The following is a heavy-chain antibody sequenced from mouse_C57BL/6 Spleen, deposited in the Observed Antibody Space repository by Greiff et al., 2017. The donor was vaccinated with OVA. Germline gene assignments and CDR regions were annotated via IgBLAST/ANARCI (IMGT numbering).Heavy chain of an antibody. V-gene: IGHV3-6*01. CDR2: ISYDGSN. CDR1: GYSITSGYY. J-gene: IGHJ2*01. D-gene: IGHD1-1*01. CDR3: ARGRVTTVVGDYDD. Sequence: EVQLQQSGPGLVKPSQSLSLTCSVTGYSITSGYYWNWIRQFPGNKLEWMGYISYDGSNNYNPSLKNRISLTRDTSKNQFFLTLNAMTTEDTATYYYARGRVTTVVGDYDDWGQGTTLTVSS.